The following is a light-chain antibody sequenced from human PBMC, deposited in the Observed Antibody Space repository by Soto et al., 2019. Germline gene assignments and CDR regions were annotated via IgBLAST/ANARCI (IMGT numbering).Light chain of an antibody. Sequence: QSALTQPPSVSAAPGQRVTISCTGSSSNIGAGYEAHWYQQVPGTAPKLLIYENNNRPSGVPDRFSGSKSGTSASLAITGLQAEDEAEYYCQSYDSSLSGYVFGTGTKFTVL. CDR2: ENN. CDR1: SSNIGAGYE. CDR3: QSYDSSLSGYV. J-gene: IGLJ1*01. V-gene: IGLV1-40*01.